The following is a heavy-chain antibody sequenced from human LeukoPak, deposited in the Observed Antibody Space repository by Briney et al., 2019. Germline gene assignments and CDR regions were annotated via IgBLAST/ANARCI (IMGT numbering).Heavy chain of an antibody. CDR3: ARDRRIAAAGTLSY. CDR1: GYTFTSYG. D-gene: IGHD6-13*01. CDR2: ISAYNGNT. Sequence: GASVKVSCKASGYTFTSYGISWVRQAPGQGLEWMGWISAYNGNTHYAQKLQGRVTMTTDTSTSTAYMELRSLRSDDTAVYYCARDRRIAAAGTLSYWGQGTLVTVSS. V-gene: IGHV1-18*01. J-gene: IGHJ4*02.